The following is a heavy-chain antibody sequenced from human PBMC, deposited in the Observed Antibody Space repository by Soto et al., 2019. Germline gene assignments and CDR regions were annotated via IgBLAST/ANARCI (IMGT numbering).Heavy chain of an antibody. CDR3: AKDSNYYDSSGYYGY. D-gene: IGHD3-22*01. CDR1: GFTFSSYA. V-gene: IGHV3-23*01. Sequence: PGGSLRLSCAASGFTFSSYAMSWVRQAPGKGLEWVSAISGSGGSTYYADSVRGRFTISRDNSKNTLYLQMNSLRAEDTAVYYCAKDSNYYDSSGYYGYWGQGTLVTVPS. CDR2: ISGSGGST. J-gene: IGHJ4*02.